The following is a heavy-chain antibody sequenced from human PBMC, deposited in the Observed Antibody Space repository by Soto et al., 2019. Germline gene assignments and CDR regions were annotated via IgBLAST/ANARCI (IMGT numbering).Heavy chain of an antibody. CDR2: IYPGDSDT. V-gene: IGHV5-51*01. Sequence: VESLKISCKGSGYSFTSYWICCVLEMPVKGLEWMGIIYPGDSDTRYSPSFQGQVTISADKSISTAYLQWSSLKASDTAMYYCARDLRVRYYYYGMDVWGQGTTVTVSS. CDR1: GYSFTSYW. J-gene: IGHJ6*02. CDR3: ARDLRVRYYYYGMDV. D-gene: IGHD1-1*01.